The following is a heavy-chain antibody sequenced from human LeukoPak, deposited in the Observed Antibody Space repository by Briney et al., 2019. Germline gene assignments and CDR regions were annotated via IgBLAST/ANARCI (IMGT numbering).Heavy chain of an antibody. J-gene: IGHJ4*02. CDR3: ANGYYDSSGSLDY. V-gene: IGHV3-30*18. CDR1: GFTFSSYG. D-gene: IGHD3-22*01. Sequence: GGSLRLACAASGFTFSSYGMHWVRQAPGKGLEWVAVISYDGSNKYYADSVKGRFTISRDNSKNTLYLQMNSLRAEDTAVYYCANGYYDSSGSLDYWGQGTLVTVSS. CDR2: ISYDGSNK.